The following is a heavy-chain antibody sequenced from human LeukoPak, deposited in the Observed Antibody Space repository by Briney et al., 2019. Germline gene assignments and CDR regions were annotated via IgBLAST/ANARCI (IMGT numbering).Heavy chain of an antibody. CDR3: ARHIQVTFRVSRLGWFDA. Sequence: SETLSLTCAVYGGSFSGYYWSWIRQPPGKGLGWIGSIYYSGSTYYNPSLKSRVTISVDTSKNQFSLKLSSVTAADTAVYYCARHIQVTFRVSRLGWFDAWGQGTLVTVSS. CDR2: IYYSGST. D-gene: IGHD3-9*01. V-gene: IGHV4-34*01. CDR1: GGSFSGYY. J-gene: IGHJ5*02.